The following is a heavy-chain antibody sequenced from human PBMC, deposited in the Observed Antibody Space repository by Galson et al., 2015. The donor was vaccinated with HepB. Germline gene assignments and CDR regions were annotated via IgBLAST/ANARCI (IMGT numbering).Heavy chain of an antibody. CDR1: GFTFSSYA. Sequence: SLRLSCAASGFTFSSYAMHWVRQAPGKGLEWVAVISYDGSNKYYADSVKGRFTISRDNSKNTLYLQMNSLRAEDTAVYYCARVLARELNYYYYYGMDVWGQGTTVTVSS. CDR2: ISYDGSNK. V-gene: IGHV3-30-3*01. CDR3: ARVLARELNYYYYYGMDV. D-gene: IGHD1-7*01. J-gene: IGHJ6*02.